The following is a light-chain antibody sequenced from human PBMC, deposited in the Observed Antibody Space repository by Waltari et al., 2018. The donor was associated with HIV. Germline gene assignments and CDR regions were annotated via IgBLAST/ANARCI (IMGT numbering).Light chain of an antibody. J-gene: IGKJ4*01. V-gene: IGKV3-11*01. CDR3: QQRSNWPPGLT. Sequence: IVLTQSPATLSLSPGVRATLSCRASQSVSSYLAWYQQKPGQAPRLLIYDASNRATGIPAKFSGRGSGTDFTLTISSLEPEDCAVYYCQQRSNWPPGLTFGGGTKVEIK. CDR1: QSVSSY. CDR2: DAS.